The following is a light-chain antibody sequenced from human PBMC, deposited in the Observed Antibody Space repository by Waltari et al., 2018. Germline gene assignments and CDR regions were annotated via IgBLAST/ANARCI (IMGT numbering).Light chain of an antibody. CDR3: QSSDSSLASLHV. J-gene: IGLJ1*01. CDR1: SSNIGAGYD. Sequence: QSVLTQPPSVSGAPGQSVTIACTVSSSNIGAGYDVHWYPQLPGRVPKLLIYGNSNRPSGVPDLFSGSKSGTSSSLAITGLQAEDGADYYCQSSDSSLASLHVFGTGTKVTVL. V-gene: IGLV1-40*01. CDR2: GNS.